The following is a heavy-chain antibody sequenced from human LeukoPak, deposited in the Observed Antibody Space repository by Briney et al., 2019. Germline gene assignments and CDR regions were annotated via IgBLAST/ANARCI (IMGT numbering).Heavy chain of an antibody. CDR2: ISDSSRYI. D-gene: IGHD6-19*01. J-gene: IGHJ4*02. CDR1: GFPFSSYN. Sequence: KPGGSLRLSCAASGFPFSSYNMNWVRQAPGKGLEWVSAISDSSRYIYYAGSVKGRFTISRDNTKNSLYLHNNSLSPEHTPLYYCARDGRGAWYGLDYWGQGTLVTVSS. V-gene: IGHV3-21*01. CDR3: ARDGRGAWYGLDY.